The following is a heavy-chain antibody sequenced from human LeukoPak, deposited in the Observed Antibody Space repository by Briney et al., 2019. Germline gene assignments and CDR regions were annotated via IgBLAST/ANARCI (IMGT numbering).Heavy chain of an antibody. D-gene: IGHD3-22*01. Sequence: GGSLRLSCAGSGFTFSSYSMNWVRQAPGKGLEWVSAISGSGGSTYYADSVKGRFTISRDNSKNTLYLQMNSLRAEDTAVYYCAKWEPYYYDSSGYLGYWGQGTLVTVSS. CDR1: GFTFSSYS. V-gene: IGHV3-23*01. J-gene: IGHJ4*02. CDR3: AKWEPYYYDSSGYLGY. CDR2: ISGSGGST.